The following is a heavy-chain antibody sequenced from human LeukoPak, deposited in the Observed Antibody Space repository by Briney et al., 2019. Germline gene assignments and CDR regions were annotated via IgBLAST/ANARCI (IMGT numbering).Heavy chain of an antibody. J-gene: IGHJ2*01. CDR1: GFTFNNYW. V-gene: IGHV3-7*03. CDR3: AKVGGHDYGGNEDWYFDL. CDR2: IKQDGSEK. Sequence: GGSLRLSCAASGFTFNNYWMNWVRLAPGKGLEWVANIKQDGSEKFYVDSVKGRFTISRDNAKNSLYLQMNSLRAEDAAVYYCAKVGGHDYGGNEDWYFDLWGRGTLVTVSS. D-gene: IGHD4-23*01.